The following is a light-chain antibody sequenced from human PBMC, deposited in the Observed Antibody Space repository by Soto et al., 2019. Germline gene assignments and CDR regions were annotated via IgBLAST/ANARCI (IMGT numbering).Light chain of an antibody. CDR1: QSVSSSY. V-gene: IGKV3-20*01. CDR2: GAS. Sequence: EIVLTQAPGTLSLSPGERATLSCRASQSVSSSYLAWYQQKPGQAPRLLIYGASSRATGIPDRFSGSGSGIDFTLTISRLEPEDFAVYYCQQYGSSPLTFGGGTKVAIK. J-gene: IGKJ4*01. CDR3: QQYGSSPLT.